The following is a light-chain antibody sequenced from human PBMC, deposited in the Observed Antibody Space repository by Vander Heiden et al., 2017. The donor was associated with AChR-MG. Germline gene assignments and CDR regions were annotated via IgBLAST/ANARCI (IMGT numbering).Light chain of an antibody. CDR2: GAS. J-gene: IGKJ1*01. CDR1: QSVTSNY. V-gene: IGKV3-20*01. CDR3: QQYGTSPPWT. Sequence: ELVLMQSPGTLSLSPGERATLSCRASQSVTSNYLAWYQQKPGQAPRLLIDGASSRATGIPDRFSGSGSGTDFTLTISRLEPEDFAVYYCQQYGTSPPWTFGQGTKVEIK.